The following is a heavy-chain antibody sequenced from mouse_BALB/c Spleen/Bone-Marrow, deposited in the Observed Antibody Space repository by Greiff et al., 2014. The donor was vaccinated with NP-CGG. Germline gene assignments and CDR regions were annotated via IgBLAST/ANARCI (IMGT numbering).Heavy chain of an antibody. CDR2: IDPANGNT. CDR1: GFNIKDTY. J-gene: IGHJ3*01. CDR3: AAYYYGSSQFAD. V-gene: IGHV14-3*02. D-gene: IGHD1-1*01. Sequence: EVQRVESGAELVKPGASVKLSCTASGFNIKDTYMHWVKQRPEKGLEWIGRIDPANGNTKYDPKFQGKATITADTSSNTAYLQLSSLTPDDTAVYYCAAYYYGSSQFADWGQGTLLTVSA.